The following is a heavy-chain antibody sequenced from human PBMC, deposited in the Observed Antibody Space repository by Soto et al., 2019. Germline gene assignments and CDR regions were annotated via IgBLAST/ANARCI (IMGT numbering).Heavy chain of an antibody. D-gene: IGHD2-15*01. CDR2: IWYDGSNK. J-gene: IGHJ6*02. CDR1: GFTFSSYG. Sequence: QVQLVESGGGVVQPGRSMRLSCAASGFTFSSYGMHWVRQAPGKGLEWVAVIWYDGSNKYYADSVKGRFTISRDNSKNSVYLQRTRLSAEDTSVYYCARVPYCSGGSCYFPGSGGYYCGMEVWGQGTTVTVSS. CDR3: ARVPYCSGGSCYFPGSGGYYCGMEV. V-gene: IGHV3-33*01.